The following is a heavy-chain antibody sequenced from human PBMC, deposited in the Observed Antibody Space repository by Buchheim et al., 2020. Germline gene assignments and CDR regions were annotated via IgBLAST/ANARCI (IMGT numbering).Heavy chain of an antibody. V-gene: IGHV1-18*04. Sequence: QVQLVQSGREVKKPGASVKVSCKASGYTLSSYGLAWVRQAPGQGPEWMGWSSSHNGSPKYAQKFQGRVTMTTDTSTNTDYMELRSLRSDDTAVYYCARDTRGPIFGVVKGFDYWGQGTL. CDR2: SSSHNGSP. D-gene: IGHD3-3*01. J-gene: IGHJ4*02. CDR3: ARDTRGPIFGVVKGFDY. CDR1: GYTLSSYG.